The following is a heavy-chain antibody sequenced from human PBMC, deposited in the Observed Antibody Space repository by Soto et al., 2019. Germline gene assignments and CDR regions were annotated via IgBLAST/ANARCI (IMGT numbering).Heavy chain of an antibody. CDR1: GFTFKNFA. CDR3: ARDKGSNWAAHYYYVMDV. CDR2: IWPDGTNE. V-gene: IGHV3-33*01. Sequence: QVQLVESGGGVVQPGRSLRLSCTVSGFTFKNFAIHWVRQAPGKGLEWVAIIWPDGTNEYYAESVKGRFTISRDNSKNTLYLQMDILRAEDTAVYFWARDKGSNWAAHYYYVMDVWGQGTTVTVAS. D-gene: IGHD6-13*01. J-gene: IGHJ6*02.